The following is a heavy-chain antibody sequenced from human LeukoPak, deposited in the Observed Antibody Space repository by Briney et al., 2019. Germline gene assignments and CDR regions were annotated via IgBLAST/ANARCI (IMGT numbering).Heavy chain of an antibody. CDR3: AKVSHPYYFDS. CDR1: GFIFSSYA. D-gene: IGHD5/OR15-5a*01. Sequence: PGGSLRLSCAASGFIFSSYAMSWVRQAPGKGLEYLSVISGSGADTYHTDSVKGRFTISRGNSRNTLYLQMNSLRGEDTALYYCAKVSHPYYFDSWGQGTLVTVSS. J-gene: IGHJ4*02. CDR2: ISGSGADT. V-gene: IGHV3-23*01.